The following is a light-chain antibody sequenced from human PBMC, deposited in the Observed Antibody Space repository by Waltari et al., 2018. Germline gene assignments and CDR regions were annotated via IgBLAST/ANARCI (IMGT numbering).Light chain of an antibody. J-gene: IGKJ1*01. CDR3: QKYGTLPAT. CDR1: QSVSKY. Sequence: IVLTQSPGTLSLSPGERATLPCRASQSVSKYLAWYQQKPGQAPRLLIYDASIRATGIPDRFSGSGWGTDFSLTISSLEPEDFAVYYCQKYGTLPATFGQGTKVQ. V-gene: IGKV3-20*01. CDR2: DAS.